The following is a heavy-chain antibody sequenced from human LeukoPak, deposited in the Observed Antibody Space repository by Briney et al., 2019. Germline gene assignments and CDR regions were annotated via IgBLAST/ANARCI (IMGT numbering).Heavy chain of an antibody. Sequence: SVKVSFTASGGTFSSYAISWVRQAPGQGLEWRGGIIPIFGTANYAQKFQGRVTITTDESTSKAYMELSSLRSEDTAVYYCARNPRSRGPTNAFDIWGQGTMVTVSS. J-gene: IGHJ3*02. CDR2: IIPIFGTA. CDR1: GGTFSSYA. D-gene: IGHD5-24*01. V-gene: IGHV1-69*05. CDR3: ARNPRSRGPTNAFDI.